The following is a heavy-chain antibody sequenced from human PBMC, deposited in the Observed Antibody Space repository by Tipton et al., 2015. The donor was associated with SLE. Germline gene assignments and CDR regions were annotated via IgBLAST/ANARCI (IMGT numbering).Heavy chain of an antibody. CDR2: IYNGGGT. CDR3: AREGRELRYFDWLDFGGAFDI. D-gene: IGHD3-9*01. J-gene: IGHJ3*02. V-gene: IGHV3-53*05. CDR1: GFTVSSNY. Sequence: SLRLSCAASGFTVSSNYMSWVRQAPGKGLEWVSVIYNGGGTYYADSVKGRFTISRDNSKNTLYLQINSLRTEDTAVYYCAREGRELRYFDWLDFGGAFDIWGQGTMVTVSS.